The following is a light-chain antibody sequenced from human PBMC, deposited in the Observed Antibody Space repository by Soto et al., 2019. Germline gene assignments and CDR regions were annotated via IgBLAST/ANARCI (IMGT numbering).Light chain of an antibody. J-gene: IGLJ2*01. CDR2: DVT. Sequence: QSVLAQPPSASGTPGQRVTMSCSGKNSNVGIGYVYWYQQLPGSAPKLLIYDVTNRPSGVSNRFSGSKSGDTASLTISGLLAEDEADYYCSSYTSSTTLSIFGGGTKLTVL. CDR3: SSYTSSTTLSI. CDR1: NSNVGIGY. V-gene: IGLV2-14*03.